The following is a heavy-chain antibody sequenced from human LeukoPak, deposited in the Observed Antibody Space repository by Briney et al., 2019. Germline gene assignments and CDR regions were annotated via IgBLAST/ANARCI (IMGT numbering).Heavy chain of an antibody. Sequence: PGGSLRLSCAASGFAFSGYAMSWVRQAPGKGLEWVSDISGSGPNTYYADSVKGRLTISRDNSKNTLDLQMNSLRAEDTAIYYCAKWRRYCSGGSCYEGDYGLDVWGQGTTVTVSS. CDR1: GFAFSGYA. CDR2: ISGSGPNT. D-gene: IGHD2-15*01. V-gene: IGHV3-23*01. J-gene: IGHJ6*02. CDR3: AKWRRYCSGGSCYEGDYGLDV.